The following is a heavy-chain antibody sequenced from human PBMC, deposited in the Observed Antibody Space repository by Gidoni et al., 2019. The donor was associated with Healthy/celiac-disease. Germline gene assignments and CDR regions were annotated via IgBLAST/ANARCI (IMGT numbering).Heavy chain of an antibody. Sequence: TISRDNSKNTLYLQMNSLRAEDTAVYYCATYSYEIPFDYWGQGTLVTVSS. CDR3: ATYSYEIPFDY. V-gene: IGHV3-23*01. D-gene: IGHD5-18*01. J-gene: IGHJ4*02.